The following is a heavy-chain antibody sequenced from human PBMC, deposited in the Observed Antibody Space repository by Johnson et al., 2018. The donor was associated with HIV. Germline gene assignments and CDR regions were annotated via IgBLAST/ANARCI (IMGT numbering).Heavy chain of an antibody. CDR2: IYSGGST. CDR1: GFTVSSNY. D-gene: IGHD6-6*01. J-gene: IGHJ3*01. V-gene: IGHV3-53*01. Sequence: VQLVESGGGLIQPGGSLRLSCAASGFTVSSNYMSWVRQAPGKGLEWVSVIYSGGSTYYADSVKGRFTISRDNSKNTLYLQMNSLGAEDTAVYYCAKDLASYSSFWPPAFDVWGQGTMVTVSS. CDR3: AKDLASYSSFWPPAFDV.